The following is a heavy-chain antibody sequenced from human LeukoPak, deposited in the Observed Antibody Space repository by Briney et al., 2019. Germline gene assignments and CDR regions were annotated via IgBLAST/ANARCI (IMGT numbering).Heavy chain of an antibody. Sequence: PSETLSLTCTVSGDSTSSYYWSWIRQPAGKGLEWIGRIYTSGSTNYNPSLKSRVTMSVDTSKNQFSLKLSSVTAADTAVYYCARDRSAPTYNWFDPWGQGTLVTVSS. CDR2: IYTSGST. D-gene: IGHD2-15*01. CDR3: ARDRSAPTYNWFDP. J-gene: IGHJ5*02. CDR1: GDSTSSYY. V-gene: IGHV4-4*07.